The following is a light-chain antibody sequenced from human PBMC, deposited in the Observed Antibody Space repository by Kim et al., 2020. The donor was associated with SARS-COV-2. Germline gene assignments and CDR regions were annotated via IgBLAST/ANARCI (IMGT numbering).Light chain of an antibody. CDR3: QAWDSNTAWV. V-gene: IGLV3-1*01. Sequence: VSPEQKARITCSGDKLRDTDACWYQQKPGPSPIVVIYQNKRRPSGIPERYSGSNSGNTATLTISETQAMDEDDYYCQAWDSNTAWVFGGGTQLTVL. CDR1: KLRDTD. J-gene: IGLJ2*01. CDR2: QNK.